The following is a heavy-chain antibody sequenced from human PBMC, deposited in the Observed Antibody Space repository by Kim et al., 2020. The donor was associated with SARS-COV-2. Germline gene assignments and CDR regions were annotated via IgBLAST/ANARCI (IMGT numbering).Heavy chain of an antibody. Sequence: NPPPKSRVTISVDTSKNQFSLKLSSVTAADTAVYDCARPYSSCWYNEPPVWGQGTLVTVSS. V-gene: IGHV4-39*01. J-gene: IGHJ4*02. CDR3: ARPYSSCWYNEPPV. D-gene: IGHD6-19*01.